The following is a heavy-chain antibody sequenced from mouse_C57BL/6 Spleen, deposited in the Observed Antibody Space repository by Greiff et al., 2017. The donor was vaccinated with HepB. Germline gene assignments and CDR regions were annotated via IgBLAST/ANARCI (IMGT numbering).Heavy chain of an antibody. CDR2: ISSGGSYT. Sequence: EVKLVESGGDLVKPGGSLKLSCAASGFTFSSYGMSWVRQTPDKRLEWVATISSGGSYTYYPDSVKGRFTISRDNAKNTLYLQVSSLKSEDTAMYYCARQTLSSYYFDYWGQGTTLTVSS. CDR3: ARQTLSSYYFDY. J-gene: IGHJ2*01. CDR1: GFTFSSYG. V-gene: IGHV5-6*01.